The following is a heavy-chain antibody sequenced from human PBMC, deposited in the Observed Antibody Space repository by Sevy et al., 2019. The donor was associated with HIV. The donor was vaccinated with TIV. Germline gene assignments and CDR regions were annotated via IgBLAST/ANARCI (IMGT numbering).Heavy chain of an antibody. CDR2: IYYSGST. Sequence: SETLSLTCTVSGGSISSGDYYWSWIRQPPGKGLEWIGYIYYSGSTYYYPSLKSRVTISVDTSKNQFSLKLSSVTAADTAVYYCARVESVDTAMVRWYFDLWGRGTLVTVSS. J-gene: IGHJ2*01. V-gene: IGHV4-30-4*01. CDR3: ARVESVDTAMVRWYFDL. CDR1: GGSISSGDYY. D-gene: IGHD5-18*01.